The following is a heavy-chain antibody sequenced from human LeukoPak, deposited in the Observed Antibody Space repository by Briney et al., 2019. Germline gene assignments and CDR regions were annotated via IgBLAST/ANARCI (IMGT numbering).Heavy chain of an antibody. CDR2: INSDGSST. J-gene: IGHJ3*02. D-gene: IGHD6-19*01. CDR1: GFTFSSYW. V-gene: IGHV3-74*01. CDR3: ARDQYSSGWYDAFDI. Sequence: PGGSPILSCAASGFTFSSYWMHWVRQAPGKGLVWVSRINSDGSSTSYADSVKGRFTISRDNAKNTLYLQMNSLRAEDTAVYYCARDQYSSGWYDAFDIWGQGTMAADSS.